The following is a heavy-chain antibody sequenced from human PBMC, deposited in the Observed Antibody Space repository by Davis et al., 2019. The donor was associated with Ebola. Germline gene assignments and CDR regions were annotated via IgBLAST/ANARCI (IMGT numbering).Heavy chain of an antibody. CDR3: TRRLWGDGMDV. CDR1: GFTFSSYD. Sequence: GESLKISCAASGFTFSSYDMHWVRQATGEGLEWVSAISAAGDTYYPGSVKGRFTISRENAKNSLYLQMNSLRAGDTAVYYCTRRLWGDGMDVWGKGTTVTVSS. CDR2: ISAAGDT. V-gene: IGHV3-13*01. J-gene: IGHJ6*04. D-gene: IGHD3-16*01.